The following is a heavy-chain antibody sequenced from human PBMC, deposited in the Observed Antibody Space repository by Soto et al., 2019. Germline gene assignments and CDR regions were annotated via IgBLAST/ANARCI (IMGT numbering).Heavy chain of an antibody. D-gene: IGHD3-10*01. V-gene: IGHV3-23*01. CDR2: TRGSGALT. J-gene: IGHJ3*02. CDR1: TFALATLP. CDR3: AKDGTMARGIRAFDI. Sequence: PGRSMRPSCVPATFALATLPTACDSQPAGEGLQWITTTRGSGALTAYEDSVAGRSTVSIDQSKDPTHPQMTSLRDDDTAVYYCAKDGTMARGIRAFDIWGQGTTVTVSS.